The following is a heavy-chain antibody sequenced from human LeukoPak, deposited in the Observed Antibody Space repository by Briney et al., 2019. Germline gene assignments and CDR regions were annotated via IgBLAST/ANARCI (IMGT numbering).Heavy chain of an antibody. CDR3: ARARQNPYFEARRRGNWFDP. V-gene: IGHV4-38-2*02. D-gene: IGHD3-9*01. Sequence: PSETLSLTCSVSGYSISSGYYWGWIRQPPGKGLEWIGSIYHSGRTYYNPSLKSRVTISVDTSKNQFSLKLSSVTAADTAVYYCARARQNPYFEARRRGNWFDPWGQGTLVTVSS. CDR2: IYHSGRT. J-gene: IGHJ5*02. CDR1: GYSISSGYY.